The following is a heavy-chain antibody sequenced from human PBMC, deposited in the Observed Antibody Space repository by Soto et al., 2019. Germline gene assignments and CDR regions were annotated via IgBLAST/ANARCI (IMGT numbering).Heavy chain of an antibody. CDR1: GVSLSSSY. CDR2: IYSSGST. Sequence: SETLSLTCPFSGVSLSSSYLSWIRQPAGKGLEWIGRIYSSGSTNYNPSLKSRVTMSVDTSKNQFSLKLSSVTAADTAVYYCAKSPGWIDPWGQGTLVTVSS. J-gene: IGHJ5*02. V-gene: IGHV4-4*07. CDR3: AKSPGWIDP.